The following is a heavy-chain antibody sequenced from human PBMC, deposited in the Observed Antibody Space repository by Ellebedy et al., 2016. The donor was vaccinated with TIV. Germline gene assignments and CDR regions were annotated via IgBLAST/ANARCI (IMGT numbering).Heavy chain of an antibody. CDR1: GGSISSGDYY. CDR2: IYYSGST. V-gene: IGHV4-30-4*01. Sequence: SETLSLTCTVSGGSISSGDYYWSWIRQPPGTGLEWIGYIYYSGSTYYNPSLKSRVTISVDTSKNQFSLKLSSVTAADTAVYYCARGGRRWFSDYWGQGTLVTVSS. CDR3: ARGGRRWFSDY. D-gene: IGHD4-23*01. J-gene: IGHJ4*02.